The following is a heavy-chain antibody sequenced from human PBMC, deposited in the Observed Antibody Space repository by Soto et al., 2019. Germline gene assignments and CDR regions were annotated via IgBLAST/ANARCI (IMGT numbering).Heavy chain of an antibody. Sequence: GGSLRLSCTASGSTFTYYAFSWVRQAPGKGLEWVSAISANGQGIYYADSVRGRFTISRDNSKNTVFLHMDSLRAEDTAVYYCAKDRDYPRDQFHYWGQGTLVTVSS. CDR1: GSTFTYYA. D-gene: IGHD2-2*01. CDR3: AKDRDYPRDQFHY. CDR2: ISANGQGI. J-gene: IGHJ4*02. V-gene: IGHV3-23*01.